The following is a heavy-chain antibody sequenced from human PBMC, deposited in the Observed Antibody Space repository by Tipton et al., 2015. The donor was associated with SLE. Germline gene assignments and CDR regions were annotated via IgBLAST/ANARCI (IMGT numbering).Heavy chain of an antibody. CDR3: ARGPYYYMDV. CDR2: MYYSGST. J-gene: IGHJ6*03. Sequence: LRLSCTVSNGSISSSPYYWGWIRQSPGKGLEWVGSMYYSGSTYYNPSLKSRVTVSVDTSRNQCSLNLTSVTAADTAVYYCARGPYYYMDVWGKGTTVTVSS. CDR1: NGSISSSPYY. V-gene: IGHV4-39*07.